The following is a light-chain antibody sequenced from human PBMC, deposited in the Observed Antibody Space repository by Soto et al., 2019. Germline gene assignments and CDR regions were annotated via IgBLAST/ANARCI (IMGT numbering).Light chain of an antibody. J-gene: IGLJ2*01. V-gene: IGLV2-23*01. CDR2: EGS. CDR3: CSYAHSSTLSVV. Sequence: QSALTQPASVSGSPGQSITISCTGTSSDVGSYNLVSWYQHHPGKAPKLMIYEGSKRPSGVSNRFSGSKSGNTASLTISGLQAEDEAVYYCCSYAHSSTLSVVFGGGTKLTVL. CDR1: SSDVGSYNL.